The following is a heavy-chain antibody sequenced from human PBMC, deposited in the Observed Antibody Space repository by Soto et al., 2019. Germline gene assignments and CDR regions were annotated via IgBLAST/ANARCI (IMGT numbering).Heavy chain of an antibody. CDR2: IYWDDDK. CDR3: AHTSAPRVMDV. V-gene: IGHV2-5*02. J-gene: IGHJ6*02. CDR1: GLSLRTSGVG. Sequence: QITLKESGPTLVKPTQTLTLTCSFSGLSLRTSGVGVAWIRQPPGKALECLALIYWDDDKRYSPSLKSRLTITMHSPKNQVVLRVTDMDPVDTDRYYCAHTSAPRVMDVWRQGTTVTVSS.